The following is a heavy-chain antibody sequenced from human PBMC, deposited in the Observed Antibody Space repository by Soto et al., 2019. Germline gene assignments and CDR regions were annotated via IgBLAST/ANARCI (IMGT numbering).Heavy chain of an antibody. CDR2: INADNGNT. J-gene: IGHJ4*02. CDR1: GYTFTSYA. CDR3: ARAYYYDSSGYYPVDN. D-gene: IGHD3-22*01. Sequence: ASVKVSCKASGYTFTSYAMHWVRQAPGQRLEWMGWINADNGNTKYAQKFQGRVTMTTDTSTNTAYMELRSLRSDDTAVYYCARAYYYDSSGYYPVDNWGQGTLVTVSS. V-gene: IGHV1-3*01.